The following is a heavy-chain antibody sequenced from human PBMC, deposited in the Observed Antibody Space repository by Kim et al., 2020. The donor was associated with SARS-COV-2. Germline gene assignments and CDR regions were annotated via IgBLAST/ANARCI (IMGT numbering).Heavy chain of an antibody. CDR3: ARDRSFSPTMVRGTPNPFDY. Sequence: GGSLRLSCAASGFTFSSYSMNWVRQAPGKGLEWVSSISSSGYIYYADSVKGRFTISRDNAKNSLYLQMNSLRAEDTAVYYCARDRSFSPTMVRGTPNPFDYWGQGTLVTVSS. V-gene: IGHV3-21*04. D-gene: IGHD3-10*01. CDR2: ISSSGYI. CDR1: GFTFSSYS. J-gene: IGHJ4*02.